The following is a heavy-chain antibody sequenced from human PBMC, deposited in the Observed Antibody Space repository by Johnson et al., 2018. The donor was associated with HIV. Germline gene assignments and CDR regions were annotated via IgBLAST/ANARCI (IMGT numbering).Heavy chain of an antibody. CDR3: TTVAGGASDI. CDR2: IKSKTGGGTT. V-gene: IGHV3-15*01. J-gene: IGHJ3*02. D-gene: IGHD3-16*01. CDR1: GFSFSNAW. Sequence: VQLVESGGGLVKAGGSLRLSCAASGFSFSNAWMSWVRQAPGKGLEWVGRIKSKTGGGTTDYAAPVKGRFTISRDDSKNTLYLQMNSPKTEDTAVYYCTTVAGGASDIWGQGTMVTVSS.